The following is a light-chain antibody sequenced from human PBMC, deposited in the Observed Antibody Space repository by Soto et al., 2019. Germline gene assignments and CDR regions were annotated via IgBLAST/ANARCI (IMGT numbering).Light chain of an antibody. J-gene: IGKJ4*01. V-gene: IGKV1-5*01. CDR1: QSVRSW. CDR2: DAS. CDR3: QQYDNYPLT. Sequence: DIPMTQSPSTLSASLGDRVTITCRASQSVRSWLAWYQQKPGRAPKFLIYDASSLESGVPSRFSGSGSGTEFTLTISNLQPDDFATYYCQQYDNYPLTFGGGTKVDI.